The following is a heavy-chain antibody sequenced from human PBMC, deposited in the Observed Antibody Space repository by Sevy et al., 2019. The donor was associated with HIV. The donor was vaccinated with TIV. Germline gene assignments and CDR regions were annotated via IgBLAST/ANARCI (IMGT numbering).Heavy chain of an antibody. CDR3: ARERETGDFYYAMDV. D-gene: IGHD3-10*01. V-gene: IGHV1-3*01. Sequence: ASVKVSCKASGYIFNSYSMHWVRQAPGQRLEWMGWINAGNGNTKYSQTFQGRVTITRDTSASTVYMELSSRVSEDMAVYYCARERETGDFYYAMDVWGQGTTVTVSS. CDR1: GYIFNSYS. J-gene: IGHJ6*02. CDR2: INAGNGNT.